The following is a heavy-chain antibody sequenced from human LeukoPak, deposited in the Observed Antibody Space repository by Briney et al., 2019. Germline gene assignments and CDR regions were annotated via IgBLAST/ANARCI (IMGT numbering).Heavy chain of an antibody. Sequence: GASVKVSCKASGYTFTGYYMHWVRQAPGQGLEWMGRINPNSGGTNCAQKFQGRVTMTRDTSISTAYMELSRLRSDDTAVYYCASGDTAMVTFAFDIWGQGTMVTVSS. D-gene: IGHD5-18*01. CDR3: ASGDTAMVTFAFDI. V-gene: IGHV1-2*06. J-gene: IGHJ3*02. CDR1: GYTFTGYY. CDR2: INPNSGGT.